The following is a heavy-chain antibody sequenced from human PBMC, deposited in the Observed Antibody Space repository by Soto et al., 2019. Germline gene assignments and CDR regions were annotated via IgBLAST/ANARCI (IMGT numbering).Heavy chain of an antibody. Sequence: GASLRLSSAASGFTFSSYGIHWVRQAPGKGLEWVAVIWYDGSNKYYADSVKGRFTISRDNSKNTLYLQMNSLRAEDTAVYYCARLRSIAVAGQFFDYWGQGTLVTVSS. D-gene: IGHD6-19*01. V-gene: IGHV3-33*01. CDR1: GFTFSSYG. CDR2: IWYDGSNK. CDR3: ARLRSIAVAGQFFDY. J-gene: IGHJ4*02.